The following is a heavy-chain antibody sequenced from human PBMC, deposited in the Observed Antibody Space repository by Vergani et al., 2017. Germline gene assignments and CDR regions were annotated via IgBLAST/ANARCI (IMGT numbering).Heavy chain of an antibody. CDR2: ISSSSSYT. D-gene: IGHD3-9*01. V-gene: IGHV3-11*05. J-gene: IGHJ4*02. CDR3: AKDKSAIYDILTGYYDY. Sequence: QVQLVESGGGLVKPGGSLRLSCAASGFTFSDYYMSWIRQAPGKGLEWFSYISSSSSYTNYADSVKGRFTISIDNAKNSLYLQMNSLRAEDTAVYYCAKDKSAIYDILTGYYDYWGQGTLVTVSS. CDR1: GFTFSDYY.